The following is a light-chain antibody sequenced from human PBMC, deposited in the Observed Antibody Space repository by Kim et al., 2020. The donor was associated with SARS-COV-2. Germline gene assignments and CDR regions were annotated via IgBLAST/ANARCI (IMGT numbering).Light chain of an antibody. Sequence: EIVLTQSPATLSLSPGERATLSYRASQNIGNWLAWYQQKSGQAPRLLMSDASNRATGIPARFSGSWSGTDFTLTISGLEPEDFAVYYCQQRRTWPLTFGGGTKVDIK. CDR3: QQRRTWPLT. CDR2: DAS. J-gene: IGKJ4*01. CDR1: QNIGNW. V-gene: IGKV3-11*01.